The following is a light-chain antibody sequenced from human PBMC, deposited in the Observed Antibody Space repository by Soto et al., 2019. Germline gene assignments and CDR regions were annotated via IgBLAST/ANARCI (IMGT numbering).Light chain of an antibody. CDR2: GAS. V-gene: IGKV3-20*01. CDR1: QSVSRSY. CDR3: QQYDSSQWT. J-gene: IGKJ1*01. Sequence: EIVLTQSPGTLSLSPGERATLSCRASQSVSRSYLAWYQQHPGQAPRLLVFGASTRATGIPDRFSGSGSGTDFTLTITRLKPEDVAVYYCQQYDSSQWTFGQGTKVEIK.